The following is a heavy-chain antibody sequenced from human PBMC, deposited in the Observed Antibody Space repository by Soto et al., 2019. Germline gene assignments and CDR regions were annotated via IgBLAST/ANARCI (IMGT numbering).Heavy chain of an antibody. D-gene: IGHD6-13*01. V-gene: IGHV3-33*01. Sequence: ETGGGVVQPGRSLTLSCTASGFAFSNYGIHWVRQAPGRGLEWVAVIWSDGTKKFYAGSVRGRFTISRDNSKNTIYLQMNSLRCEDTAVYYCAREWWEEPAGKETVSQFDYWGQGTLVTVSS. CDR3: AREWWEEPAGKETVSQFDY. CDR1: GFAFSNYG. CDR2: IWSDGTKK. J-gene: IGHJ4*02.